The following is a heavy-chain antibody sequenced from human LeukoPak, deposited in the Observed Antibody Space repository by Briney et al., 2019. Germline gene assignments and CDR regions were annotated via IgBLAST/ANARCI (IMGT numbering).Heavy chain of an antibody. CDR2: IGGSGGST. CDR1: GFTFSSYA. J-gene: IGHJ3*02. V-gene: IGHV3-23*01. Sequence: GGSLRLSCAASGFTFSSYAMSWVRQAPGKGLEWVSAIGGSGGSTYYADSVKGRLTISRDNSKNTLYLQMNSLRAEDTAVYYCAKDQVCDFWSGYYDGDAFDIWGPGTMVTVSS. D-gene: IGHD3-3*01. CDR3: AKDQVCDFWSGYYDGDAFDI.